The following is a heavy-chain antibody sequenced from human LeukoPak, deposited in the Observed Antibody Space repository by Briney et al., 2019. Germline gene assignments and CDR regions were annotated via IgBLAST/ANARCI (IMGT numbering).Heavy chain of an antibody. CDR1: GLTVSSNY. Sequence: GGSLRLSCAASGLTVSSNYMSRVRQAPGTGLESVSVIYSGGSTYCADSVKGRFTISRDNSKNTLYLKMNSWRDKDTTGSYCAGKVKSWGQRTLVTVSS. CDR3: AGKVKS. J-gene: IGHJ4*02. CDR2: IYSGGST. V-gene: IGHV3-66*01.